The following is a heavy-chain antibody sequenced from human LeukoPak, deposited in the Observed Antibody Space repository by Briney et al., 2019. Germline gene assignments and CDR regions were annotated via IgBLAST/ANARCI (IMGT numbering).Heavy chain of an antibody. J-gene: IGHJ4*02. CDR1: GYTFTTSY. CDR2: VSAYNGKT. V-gene: IGHV1-18*01. Sequence: ASVKVSCKASGYTFTTSYINWGRQAPGQGLEWMGWVSAYNGKTSYAQKFQGRVTMTTDSSTSTAYMDLTSLRSDDTAEYYCARGGTYYPCIDYWGQGTLVTVSS. D-gene: IGHD1-26*01. CDR3: ARGGTYYPCIDY.